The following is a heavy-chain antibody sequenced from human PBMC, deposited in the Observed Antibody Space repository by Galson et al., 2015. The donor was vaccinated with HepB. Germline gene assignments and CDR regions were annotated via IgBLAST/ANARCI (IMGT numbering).Heavy chain of an antibody. CDR3: SRSLVVVTAIPC. CDR1: GFPPSSYW. V-gene: IGHV3-74*01. D-gene: IGHD2-21*02. CDR2: INSDGSST. Sequence: STRLSCAASGFPPSSYWMHRLRQAQGKGLVWVSRINSDGSSTRYADSVKGRFPISRDNAKNKLNLPKNSLMDEDTAVYYCSRSLVVVTAIPCWGQGTLVTVSS. J-gene: IGHJ4*02.